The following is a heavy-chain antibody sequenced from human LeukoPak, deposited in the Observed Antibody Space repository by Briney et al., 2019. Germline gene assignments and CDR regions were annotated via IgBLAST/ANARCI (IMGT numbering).Heavy chain of an antibody. CDR3: ARGHPTAWFGELYGYYYYYGMDV. V-gene: IGHV4-4*07. D-gene: IGHD3-10*01. CDR2: IYTSGST. CDR1: GGSISSYY. Sequence: SETLSLTCTVSGGSISSYYWSWIRQPAGKGLEWIGRIYTSGSTNYNPSLKSRVTMSVDTSKNQFSLKLSSVTAADTAVYYCARGHPTAWFGELYGYYYYYGMDVWGQGTTVTVSS. J-gene: IGHJ6*02.